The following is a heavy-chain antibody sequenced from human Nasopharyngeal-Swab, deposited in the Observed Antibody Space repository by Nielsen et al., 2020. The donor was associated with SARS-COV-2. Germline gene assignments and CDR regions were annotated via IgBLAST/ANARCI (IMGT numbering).Heavy chain of an antibody. CDR1: GYTFMDFK. Sequence: ASVKVSCKASGYTFMDFKMHWVRQAPGQGLEWMGWINPDTGSTTYAQRFQGWVTMTRDTSISTFYMDLNRLKSDDMAVYYCARLGAAGDFDYWGQGTLVTVSS. V-gene: IGHV1-2*04. CDR2: INPDTGST. CDR3: ARLGAAGDFDY. J-gene: IGHJ4*02. D-gene: IGHD6-13*01.